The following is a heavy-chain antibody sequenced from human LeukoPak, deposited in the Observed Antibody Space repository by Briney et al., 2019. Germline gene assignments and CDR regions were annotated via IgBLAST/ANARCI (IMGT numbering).Heavy chain of an antibody. CDR2: INHSGGT. J-gene: IGHJ3*02. CDR3: ARWVRYFDWLPYDAFDI. V-gene: IGHV4-34*01. D-gene: IGHD3-9*01. Sequence: SETLSLTCAVCGGSFSGYYWSWIRQPPGKGLEWIGEINHSGGTNYNPSLKSRVTISVDTSKNQFSLKLSSVTAADTAVYYCARWVRYFDWLPYDAFDIWGQGTMVTVSS. CDR1: GGSFSGYY.